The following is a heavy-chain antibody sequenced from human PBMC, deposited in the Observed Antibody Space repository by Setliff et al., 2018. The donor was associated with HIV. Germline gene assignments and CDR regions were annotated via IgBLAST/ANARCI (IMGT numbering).Heavy chain of an antibody. CDR3: ARDPRPLTIFAVVATNFYYYMDV. V-gene: IGHV7-4-1*02. D-gene: IGHD3-3*01. CDR2: INTNTENP. CDR1: GYTFTKYG. Sequence: ASVKVSCKASGYTFTKYGISWVRQAPGQGLEWLGWINTNTENPTYAQGFTGRFVFSMDTSVSTAYLQISSLGAEDTAVYYCARDPRPLTIFAVVATNFYYYMDVWGTGTTVTVSS. J-gene: IGHJ6*03.